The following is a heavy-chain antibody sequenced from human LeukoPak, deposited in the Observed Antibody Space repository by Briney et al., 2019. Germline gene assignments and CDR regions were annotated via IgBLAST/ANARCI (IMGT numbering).Heavy chain of an antibody. Sequence: PSETLSLTCAVYGGSFSGYYWSWIRQPPGKGLEWIGEINHSESTNYNPSLKSRVTISVDTSKNQFSLKLSSVTAADTAVYYCARAEYYYDSRWAFDIWGQGTMVTVSS. CDR2: INHSEST. V-gene: IGHV4-34*01. CDR3: ARAEYYYDSRWAFDI. J-gene: IGHJ3*02. D-gene: IGHD3-22*01. CDR1: GGSFSGYY.